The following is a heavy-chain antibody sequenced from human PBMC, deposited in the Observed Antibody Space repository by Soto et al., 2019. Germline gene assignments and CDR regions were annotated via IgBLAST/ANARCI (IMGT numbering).Heavy chain of an antibody. CDR3: SRVDPGETSPFDH. D-gene: IGHD3-10*01. J-gene: IGHJ4*02. Sequence: ASVKVSCKASGYIFTSYYIHWVRQAPGQGLEWMGWINPFDGSRMFAQSFQGRVTMTRDTSTSTVYMEVSSLRSEDTAVYYSSRVDPGETSPFDHWGQGTLVTVSS. CDR1: GYIFTSYY. V-gene: IGHV1-46*03. CDR2: INPFDGSR.